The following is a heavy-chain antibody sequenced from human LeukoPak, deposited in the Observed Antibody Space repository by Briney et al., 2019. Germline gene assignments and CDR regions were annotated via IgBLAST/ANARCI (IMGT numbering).Heavy chain of an antibody. CDR1: GFTFSSYS. J-gene: IGHJ4*02. V-gene: IGHV3-21*01. D-gene: IGHD3-10*01. CDR2: ISSSSSYI. CDR3: ARRITMVRGVDY. Sequence: PGGSLRLSCAASGFTFSSYSMNWVRQAPGQGLGWVSSISSSSSYIYYADSVKGRFTISRDNAKNSLYLQMNSLRAEDTAVYYCARRITMVRGVDYWGQGTLVTVSS.